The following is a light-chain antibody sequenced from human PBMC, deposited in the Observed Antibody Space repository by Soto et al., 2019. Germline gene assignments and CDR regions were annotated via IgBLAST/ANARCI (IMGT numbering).Light chain of an antibody. Sequence: VLTQSPGTLSLSPGERATLSCRASQSVTSSYLAWYRQKPGQAPRLLIYGASSRAPGIPDRFSGSGSGTDFSLTISRLEPEDFAVYYCQQYGSALPITFGQGTRLEIK. CDR3: QQYGSALPIT. CDR2: GAS. V-gene: IGKV3-20*01. CDR1: QSVTSSY. J-gene: IGKJ5*01.